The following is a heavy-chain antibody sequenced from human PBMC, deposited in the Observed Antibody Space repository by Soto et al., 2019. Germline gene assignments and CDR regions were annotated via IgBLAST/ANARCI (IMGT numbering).Heavy chain of an antibody. CDR1: GYSFTSYW. D-gene: IGHD6-13*01. J-gene: IGHJ6*02. V-gene: IGHV5-10-1*01. Sequence: EVQLVQSGAEVKKPGESLRISCKGSGYSFTSYWISWVRQMPGKGLEWMGRIDPSDSYTNYSPSFQGHVTISADKSISTAYLQWSSLQASDTAMYYCARLGIAAAEAYGLDVWGQGTTVTASS. CDR3: ARLGIAAAEAYGLDV. CDR2: IDPSDSYT.